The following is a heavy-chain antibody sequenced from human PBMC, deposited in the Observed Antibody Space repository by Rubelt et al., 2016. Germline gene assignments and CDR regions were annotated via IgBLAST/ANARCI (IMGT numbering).Heavy chain of an antibody. D-gene: IGHD6-19*01. Sequence: VQLLESGGGLVQPGGSLRLSCTASGFTFSSYAMSWARQAPGKGLEWVAVIWYDGSNKYYADSVKGRFTISRDNSKNTLYLQMNSLRAEDTAVYYCARDRGIAVAGYYFDYWGQGTLVTVSS. J-gene: IGHJ4*02. CDR2: IWYDGSNK. CDR1: GFTFSSYA. CDR3: ARDRGIAVAGYYFDY. V-gene: IGHV3-33*08.